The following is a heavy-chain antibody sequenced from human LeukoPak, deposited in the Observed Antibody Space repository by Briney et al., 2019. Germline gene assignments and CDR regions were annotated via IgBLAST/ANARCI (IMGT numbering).Heavy chain of an antibody. D-gene: IGHD2-2*01. V-gene: IGHV3-30-3*01. Sequence: GGSLRLSCAASGFTFSSYAMHWVRQAPGKGLEWVAVISFDAFNKYYADSVKGRFTISRDNSKDTLYLQMNSLRAEDTAVYYCARDSGYQLRNSLNYWGQGTLVTVSS. J-gene: IGHJ4*02. CDR3: ARDSGYQLRNSLNY. CDR2: ISFDAFNK. CDR1: GFTFSSYA.